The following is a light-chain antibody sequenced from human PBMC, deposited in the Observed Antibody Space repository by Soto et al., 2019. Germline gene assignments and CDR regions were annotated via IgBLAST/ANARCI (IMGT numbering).Light chain of an antibody. CDR2: GAS. J-gene: IGKJ4*01. CDR3: QQYGSSPPLT. Sequence: EIVLTQSPGTLSLSPGERATLSCRASQSVSSSYLAWYQQKPGQAPRPLIYGASSRATGIPDRFSGSGSGTDFTLTISRLEPGDFAVYYCQQYGSSPPLTFGGGTKVEIK. V-gene: IGKV3-20*01. CDR1: QSVSSSY.